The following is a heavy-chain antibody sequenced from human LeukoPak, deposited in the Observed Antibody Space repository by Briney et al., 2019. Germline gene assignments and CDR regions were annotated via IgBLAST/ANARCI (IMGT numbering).Heavy chain of an antibody. CDR2: VSSTSIT. CDR1: GFTFSSSA. CDR3: AKGGISEDGLDY. J-gene: IGHJ4*02. Sequence: PGGCLRLSCAASGFTFSSSAMTWVRQTPGKGLDWVSSVSSTSITYYADSVRGRFTISRDNSKNMLYLQMNSLRAEDTALYYCAKGGISEDGLDYWGQGTLVTVSS. D-gene: IGHD6-13*01. V-gene: IGHV3-23*01.